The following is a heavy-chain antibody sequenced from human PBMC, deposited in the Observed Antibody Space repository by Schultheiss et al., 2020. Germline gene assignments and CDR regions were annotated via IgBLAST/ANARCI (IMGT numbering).Heavy chain of an antibody. Sequence: GGSLRLSCAASGFTFSDHYMDWVRQAPGKGLEWVAVISYDGSNKYYADSVKGRFTISRDNSKNTLYLQMNSLRAEDTAVYYCAKDGIYSSSWQKATYYYYYYMDVWGKGTTVTVSS. V-gene: IGHV3-30*18. D-gene: IGHD6-13*01. J-gene: IGHJ6*03. CDR2: ISYDGSNK. CDR3: AKDGIYSSSWQKATYYYYYYMDV. CDR1: GFTFSDHY.